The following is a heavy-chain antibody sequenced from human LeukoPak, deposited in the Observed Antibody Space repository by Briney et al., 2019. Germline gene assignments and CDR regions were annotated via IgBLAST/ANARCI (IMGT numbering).Heavy chain of an antibody. D-gene: IGHD6-13*01. CDR2: ISSSSSYI. V-gene: IGHV3-21*01. CDR3: ARVSSSWYSNYWFDP. J-gene: IGHJ5*02. Sequence: GGSLRLSCAASGFTFSSYSMNWVRQAPGKGLEWVSSISSSSSYIYYADSVKGRFTISRDNAKDSLYLQMNSLRAEDTAVYYCARVSSSWYSNYWFDPWGQGTLVTVSS. CDR1: GFTFSSYS.